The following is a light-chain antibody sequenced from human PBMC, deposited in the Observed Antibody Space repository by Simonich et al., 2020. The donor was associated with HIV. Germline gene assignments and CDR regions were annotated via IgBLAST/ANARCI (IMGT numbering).Light chain of an antibody. J-gene: IGKJ1*01. CDR1: QSISSW. CDR3: QQYNSYSWT. Sequence: DIQMTQSPSTLSASVGDRVTITCLASQSISSWLAWYQQKPGKAPKLLIYKASSLESGVPSRFRGSGFGTEFTLTISSLQPDDFATYYCQQYNSYSWTFGQGTKVEIK. CDR2: KAS. V-gene: IGKV1-5*03.